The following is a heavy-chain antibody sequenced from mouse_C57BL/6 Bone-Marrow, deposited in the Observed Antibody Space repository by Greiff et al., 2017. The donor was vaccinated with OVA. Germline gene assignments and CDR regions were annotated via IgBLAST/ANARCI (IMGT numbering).Heavy chain of an antibody. V-gene: IGHV7-3*01. Sequence: EVKLVESGGGLVQPGGSLSLSCAASGFTFTDYYMSWVRQPPGKALEWLGFIRNKANGYTTEYSASVKGRFTMSRDNSQSILYLQMNALRAEDSATYYCARSIYDGYYPYAMDYWGQGTSVTVSS. J-gene: IGHJ4*01. CDR2: IRNKANGYTT. CDR3: ARSIYDGYYPYAMDY. D-gene: IGHD2-3*01. CDR1: GFTFTDYY.